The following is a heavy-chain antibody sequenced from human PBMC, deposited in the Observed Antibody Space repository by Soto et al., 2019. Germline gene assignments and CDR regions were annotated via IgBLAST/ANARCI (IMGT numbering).Heavy chain of an antibody. CDR2: ISYDGSNK. D-gene: IGHD4-4*01. V-gene: IGHV3-30-3*01. CDR1: GFTFSSYA. Sequence: GGSLRLSCAASGFTFSSYAMHWVRQAPGKGLEWVAVISYDGSNKYYADSVKGRFTISRDNSKNTLYLQMNSLRAEDTAVYYCARVPENDYSNPLPPLFDPWGQGTLVTVSS. CDR3: ARVPENDYSNPLPPLFDP. J-gene: IGHJ5*02.